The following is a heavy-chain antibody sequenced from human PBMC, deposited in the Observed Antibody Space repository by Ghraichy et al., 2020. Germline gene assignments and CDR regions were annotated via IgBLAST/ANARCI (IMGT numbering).Heavy chain of an antibody. J-gene: IGHJ4*02. V-gene: IGHV3-7*04. CDR1: GFTFDTYY. Sequence: GESLNISCAASGFTFDTYYMTWVRQAPGKGLEWVANIKQDGTERYYVDSVKGRFTISRDNAKDSVYLQMSGLRAEDTAVYFCGRGGYIYGSNPVDYWGQGTQVTVSS. D-gene: IGHD5-18*01. CDR3: GRGGYIYGSNPVDY. CDR2: IKQDGTER.